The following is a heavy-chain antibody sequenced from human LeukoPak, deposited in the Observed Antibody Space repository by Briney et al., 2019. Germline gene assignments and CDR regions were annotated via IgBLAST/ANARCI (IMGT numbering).Heavy chain of an antibody. J-gene: IGHJ4*02. V-gene: IGHV3-7*03. D-gene: IGHD3-10*01. CDR3: ARDQRLLWFGELMYYFDY. CDR1: GFTFSSYW. Sequence: GGSLRLSCAASGFTFSSYWMSWVRQAPGKGLEWVANIKQDGSEKYYVDSVKGRFTISRDNAKNSLYLQMNSLRAEGTAVYYCARDQRLLWFGELMYYFDYWGQGTLVTVSS. CDR2: IKQDGSEK.